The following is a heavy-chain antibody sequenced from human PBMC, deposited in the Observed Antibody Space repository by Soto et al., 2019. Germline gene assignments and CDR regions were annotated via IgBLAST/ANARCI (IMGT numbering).Heavy chain of an antibody. V-gene: IGHV4-39*01. D-gene: IGHD6-13*01. CDR1: GGAINSTVYY. J-gene: IGHJ6*02. CDR3: ARHGAYSTSVYYYYGMDV. CDR2: SNYGGPT. Sequence: SETLSLTCTVSGGAINSTVYYWGWIRQPPGQGLEWIGSSNYGGPTYYSPSLQSRVTISLDTAKNHFSLNLRSVTAADTAVYYCARHGAYSTSVYYYYGMDVWGQGTTVTVSS.